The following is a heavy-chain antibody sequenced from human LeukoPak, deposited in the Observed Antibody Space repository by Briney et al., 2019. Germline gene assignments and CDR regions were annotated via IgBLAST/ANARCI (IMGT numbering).Heavy chain of an antibody. D-gene: IGHD6-13*01. CDR2: IGGSGGST. J-gene: IGHJ4*02. CDR3: TKEVAAAGYFDY. CDR1: GFTFSSYA. V-gene: IGHV3-23*01. Sequence: GGSLRLSCAASGFTFSSYAMSWVRQAPGKGLEWVSSIGGSGGSTYYADSVKGRFTISRDNSKNTLYMQMNSLRDEDTAVYYCTKEVAAAGYFDYWGQGTLVTASS.